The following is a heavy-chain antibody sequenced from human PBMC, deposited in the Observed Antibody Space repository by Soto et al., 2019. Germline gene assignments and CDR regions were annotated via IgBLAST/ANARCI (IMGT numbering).Heavy chain of an antibody. CDR1: GGTFSSYA. CDR3: ARGISNDGYYYGMDV. J-gene: IGHJ6*02. Sequence: SVKVACKASGGTFSSYAISWVRQAPGQGLEWMGGIIPIFGTANYAQKFQGRVTITADESTSTAYMELSSLRSEDTAVYYCARGISNDGYYYGMDVWGQRTTVTVSS. D-gene: IGHD3-3*02. V-gene: IGHV1-69*13. CDR2: IIPIFGTA.